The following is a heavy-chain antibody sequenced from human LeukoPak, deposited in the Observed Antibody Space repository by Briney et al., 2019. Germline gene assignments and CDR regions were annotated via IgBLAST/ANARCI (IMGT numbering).Heavy chain of an antibody. CDR2: INPSGGGT. CDR1: GYTFTSYY. V-gene: IGHV1-46*01. Sequence: ASVKVSCKASGYTFTSYYMHWVRQAPGQGLEWMGIINPSGGGTSYAQKFQGRVTMTRDTSTSTVCMELSSLRSGDTAVYYCARRDYYDSSGYNWFDPWGQGTLVTVSS. D-gene: IGHD3-22*01. CDR3: ARRDYYDSSGYNWFDP. J-gene: IGHJ5*02.